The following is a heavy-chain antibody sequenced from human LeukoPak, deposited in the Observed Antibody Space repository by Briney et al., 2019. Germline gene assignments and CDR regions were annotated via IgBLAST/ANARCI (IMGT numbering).Heavy chain of an antibody. V-gene: IGHV3-30*18. CDR3: AKGHQGRLTLDY. D-gene: IGHD6-25*01. J-gene: IGHJ4*02. CDR2: ISYDGSNK. Sequence: PGRSLRISCAASGFTFSSYAMHWVRQAPGKGLEWVAVISYDGSNKYYADSVKGRFTISRDNSKNTLYLQMNSLRPEDTAVYYCAKGHQGRLTLDYWGQGTLVTVSS. CDR1: GFTFSSYA.